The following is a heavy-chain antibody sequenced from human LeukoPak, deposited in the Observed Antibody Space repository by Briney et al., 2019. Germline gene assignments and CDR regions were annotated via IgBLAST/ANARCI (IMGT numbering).Heavy chain of an antibody. CDR3: AGFNRDDAFDI. V-gene: IGHV4-34*01. D-gene: IGHD3-10*01. CDR2: INHSGST. Sequence: SETLSLTCAVYGGSFSGYYRSWIRQPPGKGLEWIGEINHSGSTNYNPSLKSRVTISVDTSKNQFSLKLSSVTAADTAVYYCAGFNRDDAFDIWGQGTMVTVSS. CDR1: GGSFSGYY. J-gene: IGHJ3*02.